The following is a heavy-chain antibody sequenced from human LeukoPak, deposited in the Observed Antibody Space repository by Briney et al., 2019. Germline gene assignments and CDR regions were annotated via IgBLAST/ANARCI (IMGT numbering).Heavy chain of an antibody. D-gene: IGHD5-24*01. Sequence: ASVRVSCKTSGYTFTGYYIHWVRHAPGQGLEWMGWINPNTGGTNYAQKFQGRVTMTRDTSMSTAYMELSRLRSDDTAFYYCANVATIWCGYNDALDLWRQGTIVTVSS. CDR2: INPNTGGT. J-gene: IGHJ3*01. CDR1: GYTFTGYY. V-gene: IGHV1-2*02. CDR3: ANVATIWCGYNDALDL.